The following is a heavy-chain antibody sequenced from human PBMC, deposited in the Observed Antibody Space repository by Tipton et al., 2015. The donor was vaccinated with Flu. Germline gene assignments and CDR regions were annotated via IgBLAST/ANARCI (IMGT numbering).Heavy chain of an antibody. CDR2: IYTSGST. J-gene: IGHJ5*02. D-gene: IGHD5-24*01. Sequence: LSCTVSGGSISSYYWSWIRQPAGKGLEWIGRIYTSGSTNYNPSLKSRVTMSVDTSKNQFSLKLSSVTAADTAVYYCARDRGDGYNLISGYSGTENWFDPWGQGTLVTVSS. CDR1: GGSISSYY. V-gene: IGHV4-4*07. CDR3: ARDRGDGYNLISGYSGTENWFDP.